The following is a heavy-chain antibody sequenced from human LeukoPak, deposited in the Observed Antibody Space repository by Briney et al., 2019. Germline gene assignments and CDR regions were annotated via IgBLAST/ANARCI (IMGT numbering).Heavy chain of an antibody. CDR2: ISDSGRET. D-gene: IGHD2-2*01. Sequence: HPGGSLRLSCAASGFTFSSHAMSWVRQAPGKGLEWVSAISDSGRETFYTDSVKGRFTISRDNSKNTLYLEMNSLRAEDTAVYYCAKPSRRHPTYDFDHWGQGTLVTVSS. CDR1: GFTFSSHA. CDR3: AKPSRRHPTYDFDH. V-gene: IGHV3-23*01. J-gene: IGHJ4*02.